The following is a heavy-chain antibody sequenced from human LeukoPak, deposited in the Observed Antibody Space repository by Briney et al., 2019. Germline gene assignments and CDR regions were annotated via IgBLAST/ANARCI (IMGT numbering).Heavy chain of an antibody. J-gene: IGHJ4*02. D-gene: IGHD1-26*01. CDR3: VTGDHSPYYFHY. CDR1: GSSLSGLS. V-gene: IGHV1-24*01. CDR2: FHPEDDEI. Sequence: ASVKVSCTVSGSSLSGLSMHWVRHSPPKGLEWLGGFHPEDDEIIYAQNFQGRVTMTEDTSTDTAYMELRSLRSEDTAAYYCVTGDHSPYYFHYWGQGTLVTVSS.